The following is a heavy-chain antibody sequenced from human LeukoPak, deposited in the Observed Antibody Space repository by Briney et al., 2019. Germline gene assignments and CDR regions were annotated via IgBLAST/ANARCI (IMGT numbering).Heavy chain of an antibody. CDR1: GYTFTSYY. CDR2: INPSGGSR. D-gene: IGHD6-6*01. CDR3: ARTANSIATTAYSSSSIDY. Sequence: ASVKVSCKASGYTFTSYYIHWVRQAPGQGLEWMGIINPSGGSRTYAQKFQGRVTMTRDTSTSKVYMELSSLKSEDTALYYCARTANSIATTAYSSSSIDYWGQGTLVTVSS. V-gene: IGHV1-46*01. J-gene: IGHJ4*02.